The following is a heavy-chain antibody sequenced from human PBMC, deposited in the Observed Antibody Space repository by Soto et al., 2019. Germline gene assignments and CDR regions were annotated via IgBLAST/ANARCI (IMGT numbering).Heavy chain of an antibody. J-gene: IGHJ6*02. V-gene: IGHV1-46*01. CDR3: ARDWGDIVVVVAADNYYYYGMDV. CDR1: GYTFTSYY. D-gene: IGHD2-15*01. Sequence: QVQLVQSGAEVKKPGASVKVSCKASGYTFTSYYMHWVRQAPGQGLEWMGIINPSGGSTSYAQKFKGRVTMTRDTSTSTVYMELSSLRSEDTAVYYCARDWGDIVVVVAADNYYYYGMDVWGQGTTVTVSS. CDR2: INPSGGST.